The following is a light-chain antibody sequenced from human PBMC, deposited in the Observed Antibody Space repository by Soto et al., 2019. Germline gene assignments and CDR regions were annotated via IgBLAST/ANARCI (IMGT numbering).Light chain of an antibody. CDR1: TGTVTSGHF. J-gene: IGLJ3*02. CDR2: DTS. Sequence: QAVVTQEASLTVSPGGTVTLTCGSSTGTVTSGHFPYWFQQKPGQAPRTLIYDTSDKHSWTPARFSCSLLGGKAALTLSGAQPEDEAEYYCLLFFGDIRGVFGGGTKLTVL. V-gene: IGLV7-46*01. CDR3: LLFFGDIRGV.